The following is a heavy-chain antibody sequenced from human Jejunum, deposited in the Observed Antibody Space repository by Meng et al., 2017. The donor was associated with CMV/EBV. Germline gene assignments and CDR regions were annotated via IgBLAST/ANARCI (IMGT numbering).Heavy chain of an antibody. CDR2: IRQDGGDK. Sequence: LSGAAAGFTVSNYWMNWVRQAPGKGLEWVANIRQDGGDKYFADSVKGRFTISRDNARASLYLQMNSLRVEDTAVYYCTGGLAADYWGQGTLVTVSS. V-gene: IGHV3-7*01. J-gene: IGHJ4*02. D-gene: IGHD6-19*01. CDR3: TGGLAADY. CDR1: GFTVSNYW.